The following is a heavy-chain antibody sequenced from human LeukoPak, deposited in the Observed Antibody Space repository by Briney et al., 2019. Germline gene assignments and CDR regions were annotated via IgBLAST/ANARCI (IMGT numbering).Heavy chain of an antibody. CDR2: INTNTGNP. D-gene: IGHD5-18*01. CDR1: GYTFNYYA. J-gene: IGHJ4*02. CDR3: ARDFRGYSYGDSDY. Sequence: GASVKVSCKASGYTFNYYAVHWVRQAPGQGLEWMGWINTNTGNPTYAQGFTGRFVFSLDTSVSTAYLQISSLKAEDTAVYYCARDFRGYSYGDSDYWGQGTLVTVSS. V-gene: IGHV7-4-1*02.